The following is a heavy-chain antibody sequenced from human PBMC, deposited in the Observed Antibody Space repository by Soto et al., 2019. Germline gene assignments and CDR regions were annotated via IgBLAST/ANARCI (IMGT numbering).Heavy chain of an antibody. CDR1: GGSISSSSYY. CDR2: IYYSGDT. D-gene: IGHD3-16*01. CDR3: PWGFDI. V-gene: IGHV4-39*01. Sequence: QLQLQESGPGLVKPSETLSLTCTVSGGSISSSSYYWAWIRQPPGKGLEWIGGIYYSGDTYYNPSLKSRVTISVDTSKKQFSLKLSSVTAADTAVYYCPWGFDIWGQGTMVTISS. J-gene: IGHJ3*02.